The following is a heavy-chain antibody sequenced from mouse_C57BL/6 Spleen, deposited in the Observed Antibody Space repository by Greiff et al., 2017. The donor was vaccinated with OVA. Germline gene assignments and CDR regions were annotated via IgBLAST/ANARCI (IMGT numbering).Heavy chain of an antibody. Sequence: QVTLKESGPGILQSSQTLSLTCSFSGFSLSTSGMGVSWIRQPSGKGLEWLAHIYWDDDKRYNPSLESRLTISTDTSRNQVFLKITSVDTADTATSYCARIYGYDVDYAMDYWGQGTSVTVSS. CDR3: ARIYGYDVDYAMDY. CDR2: IYWDDDK. D-gene: IGHD2-2*01. J-gene: IGHJ4*01. V-gene: IGHV8-12*01. CDR1: GFSLSTSGMG.